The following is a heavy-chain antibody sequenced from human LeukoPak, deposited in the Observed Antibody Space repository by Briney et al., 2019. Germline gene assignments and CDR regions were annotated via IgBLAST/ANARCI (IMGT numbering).Heavy chain of an antibody. CDR1: GYTFTDFY. J-gene: IGHJ5*02. Sequence: GASVKVSCKASGYTFTDFYIHWMRQAPGQGLEWMGWINPDNGVTAYAQKFQGRVTMTRDTSISAVYMELSRLRSDDTAVYYCARSDSYTWFDPWGQGTLVTVSS. CDR3: ARSDSYTWFDP. V-gene: IGHV1-2*02. D-gene: IGHD2-15*01. CDR2: INPDNGVT.